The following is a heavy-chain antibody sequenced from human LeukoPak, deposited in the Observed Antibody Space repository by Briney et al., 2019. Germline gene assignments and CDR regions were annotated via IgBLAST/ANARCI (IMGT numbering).Heavy chain of an antibody. J-gene: IGHJ3*02. CDR3: ATKPHYEGGGFDI. CDR2: VYYTERP. D-gene: IGHD3-16*01. CDR1: SDSINTRNYD. V-gene: IGHV4-39*01. Sequence: SETLSLTNTLSSDSINTRNYDGGCIRHPPEKGLEWIGSVYYTERPYDNPSLKSRVTISVDTSKNQFSLKLNSVTAADTAVYYCATKPHYEGGGFDIWGKGTMVSVFS.